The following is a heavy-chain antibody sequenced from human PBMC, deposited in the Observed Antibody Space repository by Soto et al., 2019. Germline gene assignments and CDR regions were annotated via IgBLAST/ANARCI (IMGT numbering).Heavy chain of an antibody. CDR3: ARDVGRWLQSSRPNFFDY. J-gene: IGHJ4*02. CDR1: GFTFSSYA. CDR2: ISYDGSNK. V-gene: IGHV3-30-3*01. D-gene: IGHD5-12*01. Sequence: GGSLRLSCAASGFTFSSYAMHWARQAPGKGLEWVAVISYDGSNKYYADSVKGRFTISRDNSKNTLYLQMNSLRAEDTAVYYCARDVGRWLQSSRPNFFDYWGQGTLVTVSS.